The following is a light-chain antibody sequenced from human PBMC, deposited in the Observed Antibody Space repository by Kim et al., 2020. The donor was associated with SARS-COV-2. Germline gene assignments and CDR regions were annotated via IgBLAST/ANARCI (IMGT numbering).Light chain of an antibody. J-gene: IGKJ1*01. CDR2: WAS. CDR1: QSVLYSSNNKNY. CDR3: QQYYSTPWT. V-gene: IGKV4-1*01. Sequence: ATINCKSSQSVLYSSNNKNYLAGYQQKPGQPPKLLMYWASTRESGVPDRFSGSGSGTDFTLTISSLQAEDVAVYYCQQYYSTPWTFGQGTKVDIK.